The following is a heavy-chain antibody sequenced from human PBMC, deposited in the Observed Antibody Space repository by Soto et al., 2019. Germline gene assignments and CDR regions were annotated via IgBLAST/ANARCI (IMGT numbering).Heavy chain of an antibody. J-gene: IGHJ3*01. V-gene: IGHV5-51*01. Sequence: GESLKISCKGSGYSFTSYWIGSVRQMPGKGLDWMGIIYPADSDTRYSPSFQGQVTISADRSNSIAYLQWSSLRAPDTAMYYCATHLRFLEWPDAFDVWGQGTLVTVSS. D-gene: IGHD3-3*01. CDR1: GYSFTSYW. CDR2: IYPADSDT. CDR3: ATHLRFLEWPDAFDV.